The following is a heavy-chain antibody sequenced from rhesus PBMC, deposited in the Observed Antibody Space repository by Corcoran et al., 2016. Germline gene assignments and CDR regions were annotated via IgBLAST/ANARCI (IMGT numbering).Heavy chain of an antibody. Sequence: QLQLQESGPGLVKPSETLSVTCAVSGGPIRSSHWSCLRQAPGQGVEWIGYIYGSGSSTKYNPSLKSRVTLSVDTSKNQCALKLSSVTAADTAVYYCVKGFRAVTRYDYWGQGVLVTVSS. CDR2: IYGSGSST. J-gene: IGHJ4*01. D-gene: IGHD4-23*01. V-gene: IGHV4-169*01. CDR1: GGPIRSSH. CDR3: VKGFRAVTRYDY.